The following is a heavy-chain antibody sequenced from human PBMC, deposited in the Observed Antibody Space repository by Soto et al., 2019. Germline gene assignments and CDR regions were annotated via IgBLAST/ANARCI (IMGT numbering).Heavy chain of an antibody. D-gene: IGHD6-19*01. CDR2: IWYDGSNK. V-gene: IGHV3-33*01. J-gene: IGHJ4*02. Sequence: GGSLRLSCAASGFTFSSYGMHWVRQAPGKGLEWVTVIWYDGSNKYYADSVKGRFTISRDNSKNTLYLQMNSLRAEDTAVYYCARDAGGSSGWYWVDYWGQGTLVTVSS. CDR3: ARDAGGSSGWYWVDY. CDR1: GFTFSSYG.